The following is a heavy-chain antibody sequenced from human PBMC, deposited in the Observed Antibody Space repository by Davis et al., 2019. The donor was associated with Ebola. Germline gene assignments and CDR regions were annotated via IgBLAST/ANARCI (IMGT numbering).Heavy chain of an antibody. Sequence: ASVKVSCKASGYTFTGYYMHWVRQAPGQGLEWMGWINPNSGGTNYAQKFQGRVTMTRDTSISTAYMELSRLRSDDTAVYYCAREFTVTTEFDYWGQGTLVTVSS. V-gene: IGHV1-2*02. D-gene: IGHD4-11*01. CDR1: GYTFTGYY. CDR3: AREFTVTTEFDY. CDR2: INPNSGGT. J-gene: IGHJ4*02.